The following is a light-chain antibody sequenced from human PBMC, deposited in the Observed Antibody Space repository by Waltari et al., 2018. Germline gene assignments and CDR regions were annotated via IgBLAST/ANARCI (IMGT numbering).Light chain of an antibody. CDR1: QGVNKD. Sequence: DIQMTQSPSSLFASVGDTVTVTCRASQGVNKDLSWYQQKPGKAPALLIYAASRLQAGVSSRFSGSGSGRDFTLTINSLQSEDVATYYCHQDFNTPDSLGQGTKVEI. CDR3: HQDFNTPDS. J-gene: IGKJ2*03. V-gene: IGKV1-27*01. CDR2: AAS.